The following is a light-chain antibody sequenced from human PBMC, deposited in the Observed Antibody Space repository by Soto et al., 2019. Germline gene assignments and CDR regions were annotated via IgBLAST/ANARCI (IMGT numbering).Light chain of an antibody. CDR2: GAS. CDR1: PSVSSN. Sequence: EIVMTQSPATLSVSPGERATLSCRASPSVSSNLAWYQQKPGQAPRLLIYGASTRATGIPARFSGSGSGPEFTLTISSLQSEDFAVYYCQQYNNWPRSFGQGTKVEIK. V-gene: IGKV3-15*01. J-gene: IGKJ1*01. CDR3: QQYNNWPRS.